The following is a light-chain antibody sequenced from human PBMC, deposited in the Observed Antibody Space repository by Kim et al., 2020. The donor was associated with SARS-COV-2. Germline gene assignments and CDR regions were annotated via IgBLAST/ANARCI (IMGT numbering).Light chain of an antibody. CDR2: WAS. Sequence: DIVMTQSSDSLAVSLGERVTINCKSSQSVLYSSNNKNYLAWYQQKPGQPPKLLIYWASTRESGVPDRFSGSGSGTDFTLTISSLQAEDVAVYYCQQYYTTPLSFGPGTKVDIK. CDR1: QSVLYSSNNKNY. CDR3: QQYYTTPLS. J-gene: IGKJ3*01. V-gene: IGKV4-1*01.